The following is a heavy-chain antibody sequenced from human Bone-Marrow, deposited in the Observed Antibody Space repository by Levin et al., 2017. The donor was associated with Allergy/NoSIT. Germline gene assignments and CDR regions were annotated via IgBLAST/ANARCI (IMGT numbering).Heavy chain of an antibody. CDR3: VKEFFDSSGYDQPFDY. V-gene: IGHV3-23*01. CDR2: ISGFAVRS. Sequence: GESLKISCAASGFTFTNYAMGWVRQAPGKGLEWVSTISGFAVRSYYADSVKGRFTISRDNSKNTLYLQMDSLSAEDTALYYCVKEFFDSSGYDQPFDYWGQGTLVAVSS. D-gene: IGHD3-22*01. J-gene: IGHJ4*02. CDR1: GFTFTNYA.